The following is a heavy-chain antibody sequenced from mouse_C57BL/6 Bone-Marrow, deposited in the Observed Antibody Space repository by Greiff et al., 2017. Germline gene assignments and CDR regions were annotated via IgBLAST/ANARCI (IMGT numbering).Heavy chain of an antibody. V-gene: IGHV1-15*01. CDR1: GYTFTDYE. J-gene: IGHJ4*01. CDR3: TRDGSYYYAMDY. D-gene: IGHD2-3*01. Sequence: VKLQESGAELVRPGASVTLSCKASGYTFTDYEMLWVKQTPVHGLEWIGAIDPETGGTAYNQKFKGKAILTADKSSSTAYMELRSLTSEDSAVYYCTRDGSYYYAMDYWGQGTSVTVSS. CDR2: IDPETGGT.